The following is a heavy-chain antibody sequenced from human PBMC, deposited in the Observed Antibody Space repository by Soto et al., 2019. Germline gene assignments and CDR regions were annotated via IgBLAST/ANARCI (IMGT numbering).Heavy chain of an antibody. CDR2: IRSKAYGGTT. J-gene: IGHJ6*02. CDR1: GFTFGDYA. Sequence: GGSLRLSCTASGFTFGDYAMSWVRQAPGKGLEWVGFIRSKAYGGTTEYAASVKGRFTISRDDSKSIAYLQMNSLKTEDTVVYYCTRGGSSNYYYGMDVWGQGTTVTVSS. CDR3: TRGGSSNYYYGMDV. D-gene: IGHD6-13*01. V-gene: IGHV3-49*04.